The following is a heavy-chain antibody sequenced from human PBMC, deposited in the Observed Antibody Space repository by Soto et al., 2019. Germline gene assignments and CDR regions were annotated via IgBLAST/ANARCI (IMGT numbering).Heavy chain of an antibody. Sequence: PGGSLRLSCAASGFTFSSYGLHWVRQAPGKGLEWVALVSYDGSKKYYADSVKGRFTISRDNSRGTLYLQMSSLRAEDTAVYYCAKAGRIWSGYFSWLDPWGQGTLVTVSS. D-gene: IGHD3-3*01. CDR3: AKAGRIWSGYFSWLDP. V-gene: IGHV3-30*18. CDR2: VSYDGSKK. J-gene: IGHJ5*02. CDR1: GFTFSSYG.